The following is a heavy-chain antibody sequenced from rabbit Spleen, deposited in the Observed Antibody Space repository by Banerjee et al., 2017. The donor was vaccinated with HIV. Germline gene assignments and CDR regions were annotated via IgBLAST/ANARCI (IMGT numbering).Heavy chain of an antibody. J-gene: IGHJ4*01. D-gene: IGHD4-1*01. Sequence: HLKESGGGLVQPGGSLKLSCTASGFTLSTYYMNWVRQAPGKGLEWIGYIDPVFGITYYANWVNGRFSISRENAQNTVFLQMTSLTAADTATYFCVREVAAKFNLWGPGTLVTVS. CDR2: IDPVFGIT. CDR3: VREVAAKFNL. V-gene: IGHV1S7*01. CDR1: GFTLSTYY.